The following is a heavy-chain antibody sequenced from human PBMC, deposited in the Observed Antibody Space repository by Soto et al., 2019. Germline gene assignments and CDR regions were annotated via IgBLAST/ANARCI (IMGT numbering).Heavy chain of an antibody. CDR3: ARDSGSVFWSGYSHFDY. D-gene: IGHD3-3*01. CDR2: ISADGNNQ. V-gene: IGHV3-30-3*01. J-gene: IGHJ4*02. Sequence: QVHLLESGGGVVQPGRSLRLSCAASGFTSSSYALHWVRQAPGRGLEWVAVISADGNNQYYVDSVKGRFTISRDNSKNTLYLQMNSLRTEDTAVYYCARDSGSVFWSGYSHFDYWGQGNLGTVAS. CDR1: GFTSSSYA.